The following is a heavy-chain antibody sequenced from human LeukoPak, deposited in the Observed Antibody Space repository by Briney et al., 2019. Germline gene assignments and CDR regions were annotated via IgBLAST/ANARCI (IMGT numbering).Heavy chain of an antibody. CDR1: GFTFSDYY. D-gene: IGHD4-17*01. J-gene: IGHJ4*02. CDR3: ARGADYGDYFDY. V-gene: IGHV3-11*06. Sequence: GGSLRLSCAASGFTFSDYYMSWIRQAPGKGLEWVSYISSSSSYTNYADSVKGRFTISRDSAKNSLYLQMNSLRAEDTAVYYCARGADYGDYFDYWGQGTLVTVSS. CDR2: ISSSSSYT.